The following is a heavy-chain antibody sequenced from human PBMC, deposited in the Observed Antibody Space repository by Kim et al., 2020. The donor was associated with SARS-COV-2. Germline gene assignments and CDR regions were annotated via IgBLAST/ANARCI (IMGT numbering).Heavy chain of an antibody. J-gene: IGHJ5*02. CDR1: GGSFSGYY. Sequence: SETLSLTCAVYGGSFSGYYWSWIRQPPGKGLEWIGEINHSGSTNYNPSLKSRVTISVDTSKNQFSLKLSSVTAADTAVYYCARGGFGRSPRARYNWFDPWGQGTPVTVSS. CDR3: ARGGFGRSPRARYNWFDP. D-gene: IGHD2-15*01. V-gene: IGHV4-34*01. CDR2: INHSGST.